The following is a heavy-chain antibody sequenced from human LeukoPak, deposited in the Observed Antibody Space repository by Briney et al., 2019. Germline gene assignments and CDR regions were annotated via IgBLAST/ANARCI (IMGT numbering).Heavy chain of an antibody. CDR1: GFTFSNYG. J-gene: IGHJ5*02. CDR3: AKDVGGGSPNWFDP. Sequence: GGSLRLSCAASGFTFSNYGMHWVRQAPGKGLEWVAVIWYDGSKKHYADSVKGRFTISRDNSKNTLDLQMNSLRAEDTAVYYCAKDVGGGSPNWFDPWGQGTLVTVSS. CDR2: IWYDGSKK. D-gene: IGHD1-26*01. V-gene: IGHV3-33*06.